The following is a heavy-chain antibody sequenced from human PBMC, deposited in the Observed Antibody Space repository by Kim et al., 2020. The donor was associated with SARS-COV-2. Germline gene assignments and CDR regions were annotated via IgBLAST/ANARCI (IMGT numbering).Heavy chain of an antibody. CDR2: ISWNSGSI. CDR3: AKEGVAAGLDAFDI. CDR1: GFTFDDYA. D-gene: IGHD6-13*01. J-gene: IGHJ3*02. V-gene: IGHV3-9*01. Sequence: GGSLRLSCAASGFTFDDYAMHWVRQAPGKGLEWVSGISWNSGSIGYADSVKGRFTISRDNAKNSLYLQMNSLRAEDTALYYCAKEGVAAGLDAFDIWAKGQWSPSLQ.